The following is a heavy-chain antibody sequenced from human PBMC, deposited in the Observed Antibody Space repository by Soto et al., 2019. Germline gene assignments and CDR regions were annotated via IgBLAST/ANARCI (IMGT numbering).Heavy chain of an antibody. D-gene: IGHD3-3*01. CDR1: GFTFSSYG. Sequence: EVQLLESGGGLVQPGGSLRLSCASSGFTFSSYGMTWVRRPPGKGLEWVSAISGSGADTYYADSVQARFTISRDNSNNTLYLQMNSLRAEDTAVYSCAKVLYGVVTYFDSWGQGTLVTVSS. V-gene: IGHV3-23*01. CDR3: AKVLYGVVTYFDS. J-gene: IGHJ4*02. CDR2: ISGSGADT.